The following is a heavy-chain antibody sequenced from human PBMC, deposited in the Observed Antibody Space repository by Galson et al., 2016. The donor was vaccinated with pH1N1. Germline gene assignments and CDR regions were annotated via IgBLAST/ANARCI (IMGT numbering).Heavy chain of an antibody. CDR3: ARRSDGYCSGGRCYGVDYFDY. D-gene: IGHD2-15*01. Sequence: QSGAEVKKPGESLKISCKGSGYRFTNYWIGWVRQMPGKGLEWMGIIFPGDSDTRYSPSFPGQVTISADKSITPAYLQWSSLKASDTAMYYCARRSDGYCSGGRCYGVDYFDYWGQGTLVTVSP. J-gene: IGHJ4*02. V-gene: IGHV5-51*01. CDR2: IFPGDSDT. CDR1: GYRFTNYW.